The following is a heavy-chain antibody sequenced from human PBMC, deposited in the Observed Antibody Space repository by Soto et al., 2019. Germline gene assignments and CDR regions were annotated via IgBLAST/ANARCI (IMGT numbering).Heavy chain of an antibody. V-gene: IGHV3-13*01. Sequence: GGSLRLSCAASGFAFSSYDMHWVRQATGKGLEWVSAIGAAGDTYYPGSVKGRFTISRENAKNSLYLQMNSLRAGDTAVYYCARSGSYTDAFDIWGQGTMVTVSS. J-gene: IGHJ3*02. CDR1: GFAFSSYD. CDR2: IGAAGDT. D-gene: IGHD1-26*01. CDR3: ARSGSYTDAFDI.